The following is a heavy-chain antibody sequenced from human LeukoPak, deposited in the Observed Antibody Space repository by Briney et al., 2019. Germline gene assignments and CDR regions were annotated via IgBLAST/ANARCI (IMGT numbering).Heavy chain of an antibody. CDR2: INPNSGGT. Sequence: ASVKVSCKASGYTFTGYYMHWVRQAPGQGLEWMGWINPNSGGTNYAQKFQGRVTMTKATAISTAYMELSRLRSDDTAVYYCARDLIYSSSLTPLYYYSGMDVWGQGTTVTVSS. V-gene: IGHV1-2*02. J-gene: IGHJ6*02. CDR1: GYTFTGYY. D-gene: IGHD6-13*01. CDR3: ARDLIYSSSLTPLYYYSGMDV.